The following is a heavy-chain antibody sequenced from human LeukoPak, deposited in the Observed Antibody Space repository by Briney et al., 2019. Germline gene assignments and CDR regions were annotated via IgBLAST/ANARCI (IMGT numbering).Heavy chain of an antibody. Sequence: PAETLSLTCTVSDGSISSYYWSWIRQPPGKGREWIGYIYYSGSTNYNPSLKSRVTISVDTSKNQFSLKLSSVTAADTAVYYCASYDIFDGYWDYWGQGTLVTVSS. D-gene: IGHD3-9*01. J-gene: IGHJ4*02. CDR3: ASYDIFDGYWDY. V-gene: IGHV4-59*01. CDR2: IYYSGST. CDR1: DGSISSYY.